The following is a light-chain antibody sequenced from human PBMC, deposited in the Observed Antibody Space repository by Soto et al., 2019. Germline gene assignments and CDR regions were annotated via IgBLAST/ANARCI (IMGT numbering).Light chain of an antibody. CDR1: QSISSY. J-gene: IGKJ1*01. CDR3: QQSYSTLGT. Sequence: MTQSPATLSASVGDRVTITCRANQSISSYLNWYQQKPGKAPKLLIYAASSLQSGVPSRFSGSGSGTDCTITIRRLPPEDSANYYCQQSYSTLGTFGQGTKV. CDR2: AAS. V-gene: IGKV1-39*01.